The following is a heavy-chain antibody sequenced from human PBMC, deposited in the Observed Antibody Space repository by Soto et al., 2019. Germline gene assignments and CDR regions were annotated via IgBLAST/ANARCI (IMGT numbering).Heavy chain of an antibody. CDR3: ARAGWDGGSCYTLAVLSYGMDV. V-gene: IGHV3-30-3*01. D-gene: IGHD2-15*01. CDR2: ISYDGNNK. CDR1: GFTFSSYV. J-gene: IGHJ6*02. Sequence: QVQLVESGGGVVQPGRSLRLSCAASGFTFSSYVMYWVRQAPGKGLEWVAVISYDGNNKYYADSVKGRFTISRDNSKNTPYLQMNSLTDEDTAVYYCARAGWDGGSCYTLAVLSYGMDVWGQGTTGTVSS.